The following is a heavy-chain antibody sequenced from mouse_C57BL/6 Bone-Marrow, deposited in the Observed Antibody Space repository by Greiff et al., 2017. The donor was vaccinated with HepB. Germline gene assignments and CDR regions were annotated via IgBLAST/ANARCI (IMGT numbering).Heavy chain of an antibody. D-gene: IGHD3-2*02. CDR3: AREQLRLRGFAY. CDR2: ISSGGSYT. V-gene: IGHV5-6*01. CDR1: GFTFSSYG. J-gene: IGHJ3*01. Sequence: EVQGVESGGDLVKPGGSLKLSCAASGFTFSSYGMSWVRQTPDKRLEWVATISSGGSYTYYPDSVKGRFTISRDNAKNTLYLQMSSLKSEDTAMYYCAREQLRLRGFAYWGQGTLVTVSA.